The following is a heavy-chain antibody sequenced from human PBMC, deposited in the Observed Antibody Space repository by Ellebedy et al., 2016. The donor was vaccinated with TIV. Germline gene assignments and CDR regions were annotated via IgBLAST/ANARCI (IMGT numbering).Heavy chain of an antibody. CDR1: GGTFSSFG. V-gene: IGHV1-69*13. CDR3: ARDRLPHYDSSGFFVAFDI. Sequence: ASVKVSXXASGGTFSSFGVCWVRQAPGQGLEWMGGIIPIFGAAHYAQKFQSRVTITADESTSTAYLQLNSLRSEDTAVYYCARDRLPHYDSSGFFVAFDIWGQGTVVTVSS. D-gene: IGHD3-22*01. CDR2: IIPIFGAA. J-gene: IGHJ3*02.